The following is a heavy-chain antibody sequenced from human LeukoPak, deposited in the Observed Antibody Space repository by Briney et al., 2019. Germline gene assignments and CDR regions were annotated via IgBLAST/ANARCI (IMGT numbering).Heavy chain of an antibody. J-gene: IGHJ4*02. V-gene: IGHV4-39*01. CDR3: AISGGYGLIDY. Sequence: SETLSLTCTVSGASISGSGYYWGWICQPPGKGLGWIGSIYSSGSTYYNASLQSRVTISIETSKNQISLRLNSVTAADTAMYYCAISGGYGLIDYWGQGTLVAVSS. CDR2: IYSSGST. D-gene: IGHD1-26*01. CDR1: GASISGSGYY.